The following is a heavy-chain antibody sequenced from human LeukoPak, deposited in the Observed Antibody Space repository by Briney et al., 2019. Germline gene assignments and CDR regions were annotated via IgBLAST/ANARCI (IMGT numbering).Heavy chain of an antibody. CDR1: GYSISSGYY. CDR2: IYHSGST. V-gene: IGHV4-38-2*02. J-gene: IGHJ4*02. D-gene: IGHD3-22*01. CDR3: ARVLGYYDSNGPFDY. Sequence: SETLSLTCTVSGYSISSGYYWGWIRQPPGKGLEWIGSIYHSGSTYYNPSLKSRVTISVDTSKNQFSLKLSSVTAADTAVYYCARVLGYYDSNGPFDYWGQGTLVTVSS.